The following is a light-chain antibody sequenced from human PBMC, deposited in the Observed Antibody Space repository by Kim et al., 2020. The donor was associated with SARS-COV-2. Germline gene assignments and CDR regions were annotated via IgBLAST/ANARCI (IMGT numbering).Light chain of an antibody. J-gene: IGLJ2*01. V-gene: IGLV3-1*01. Sequence: SYELTQPPSVSVSPGQTASITCSGDKLGDKYACWYQQKPGQSPVLVIYQDSKRHSGITERFSGSNTGNTATLTISGTQAMDEADYYCQAWDRRTVVFGGG. CDR2: QDS. CDR3: QAWDRRTVV. CDR1: KLGDKY.